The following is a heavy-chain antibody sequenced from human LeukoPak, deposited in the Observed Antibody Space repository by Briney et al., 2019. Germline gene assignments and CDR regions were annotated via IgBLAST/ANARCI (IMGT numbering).Heavy chain of an antibody. CDR2: ISSSGSTI. CDR1: GFTFSSYA. CDR3: ARSSSVYYDSSVRGAFDI. D-gene: IGHD3-22*01. J-gene: IGHJ3*02. V-gene: IGHV3-11*01. Sequence: GGSLRLSCAASGFTFSSYAMSWIRQAPGKGLEWVSYISSSGSTIYYADSVKGRFTISRDNAKNSLYLQMNSLRAEDTAVYYCARSSSVYYDSSVRGAFDIWGQGTMVTVSS.